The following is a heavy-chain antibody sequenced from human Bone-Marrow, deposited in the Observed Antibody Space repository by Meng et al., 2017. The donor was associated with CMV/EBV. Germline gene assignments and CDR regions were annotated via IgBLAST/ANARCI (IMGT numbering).Heavy chain of an antibody. CDR2: IRYDGSNK. J-gene: IGHJ6*02. D-gene: IGHD4-11*01. V-gene: IGHV3-30*02. CDR1: GFTFSSYG. CDR3: ARVSIGPNPRTTVTKYYYYYYGMDV. Sequence: GGSLRLSCAASGFTFSSYGMHWVRQAPGKGLEWVAFIRYDGSNKYYADSVKGRFTISRDNSKNTLYLQMSSLRSEDTAVYYCARVSIGPNPRTTVTKYYYYYYGMDVWGQGTTVTVSS.